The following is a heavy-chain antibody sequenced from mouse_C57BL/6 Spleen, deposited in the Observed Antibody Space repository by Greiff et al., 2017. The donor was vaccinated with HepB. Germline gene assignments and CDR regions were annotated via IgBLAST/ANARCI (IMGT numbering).Heavy chain of an antibody. V-gene: IGHV5-9-1*02. Sequence: EVKLQESGEGLVKPGGSLKLSCAASGFTFSSYAMSWVRQTPEKRLEWVAYISSGGDYIYYADTVKGRFTISRDNARNTLYLQMSSLKSEDTAMYYCTRTPYYYGSSYFDYWGQGTTLTVSS. CDR3: TRTPYYYGSSYFDY. J-gene: IGHJ2*01. D-gene: IGHD1-1*01. CDR2: ISSGGDYI. CDR1: GFTFSSYA.